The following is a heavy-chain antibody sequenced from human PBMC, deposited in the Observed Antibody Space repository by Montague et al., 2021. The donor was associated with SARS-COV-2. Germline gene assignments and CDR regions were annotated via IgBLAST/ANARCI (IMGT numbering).Heavy chain of an antibody. CDR1: GGSISTYY. CDR2: IYYSGST. Sequence: SETLSLTCSVSGGSISTYYWSWIRQPPGKGLEWIGYIYYSGSTNYNPSLKSRVTISIDTSKNQFSLKLSSVTAADRAVYYCASPGGYCTGGSCYYVYWGQGTLVTVSS. CDR3: ASPGGYCTGGSCYYVY. V-gene: IGHV4-59*01. J-gene: IGHJ4*02. D-gene: IGHD2-15*01.